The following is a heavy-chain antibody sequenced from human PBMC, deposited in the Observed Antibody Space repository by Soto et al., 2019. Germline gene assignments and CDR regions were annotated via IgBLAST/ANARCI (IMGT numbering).Heavy chain of an antibody. CDR3: AETPMVRGVKTDY. CDR2: ISGSGGST. CDR1: GFTFSSYA. D-gene: IGHD3-10*01. J-gene: IGHJ4*02. Sequence: GGSLRLSCAASGFTFSSYAMSWVRQAPGKGLEWVSAISGSGGSTYYADSVKGRFTISRDNSKNTLYLQMNSLRAEDTAVYYCAETPMVRGVKTDYWGQGTLVTVSS. V-gene: IGHV3-23*01.